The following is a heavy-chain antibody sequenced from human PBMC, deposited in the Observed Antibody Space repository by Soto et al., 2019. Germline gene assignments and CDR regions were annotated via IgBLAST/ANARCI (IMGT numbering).Heavy chain of an antibody. Sequence: GGSLRLSCAASGFTFSIYGMHWVRQAPGKGLVWVSVISTDGSIIDYADSVKGRFTVSRDNAKNTLYLQMNSLRADDTAVYYCARDTDGLHYWGQGTLVTVSS. J-gene: IGHJ4*02. CDR3: ARDTDGLHY. CDR1: GFTFSIYG. CDR2: ISTDGSII. V-gene: IGHV3-74*01.